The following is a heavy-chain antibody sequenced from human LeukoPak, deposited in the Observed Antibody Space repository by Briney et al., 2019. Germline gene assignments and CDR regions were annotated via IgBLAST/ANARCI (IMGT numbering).Heavy chain of an antibody. Sequence: SQTLSLTCTVSGGSISSGSYYWSWIRQPAGKGLEWIGRIYTSGSTHYNPSLKSRVTISVDTSKNQFSLKLSSVTAADTAVYYCARETKIRYFAYFDYWGQGTLVTVSS. J-gene: IGHJ4*01. CDR2: IYTSGST. D-gene: IGHD3-9*01. CDR3: ARETKIRYFAYFDY. CDR1: GGSISSGSYY. V-gene: IGHV4-61*02.